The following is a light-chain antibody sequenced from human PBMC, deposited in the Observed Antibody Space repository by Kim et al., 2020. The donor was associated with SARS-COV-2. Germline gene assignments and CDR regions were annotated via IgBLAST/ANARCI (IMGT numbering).Light chain of an antibody. Sequence: PGAGSVANICRRRPHIATYLGWYQQKTARAPNVLIYDASSLVRGVPSRFSGSGSGKEFTLTISSLQPDDDSTYHCQQYNIYSILTFGRGTKVDIK. CDR1: PHIATY. CDR2: DAS. J-gene: IGKJ4*01. V-gene: IGKV1-5*02. CDR3: QQYNIYSILT.